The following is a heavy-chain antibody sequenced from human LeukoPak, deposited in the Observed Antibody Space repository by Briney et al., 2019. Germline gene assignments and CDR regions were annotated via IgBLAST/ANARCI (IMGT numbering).Heavy chain of an antibody. CDR1: GYTFTSYD. CDR3: ARGPYDFWSGYYFFIYYFDY. J-gene: IGHJ4*02. V-gene: IGHV1-8*03. Sequence: ASVKVSCKASGYTFTSYDINWVRQATGQGLEWMGWMNPNSGNTGYAQKFQGRVTITRNTSISTAYMELSSLRSEDTAVYYCARGPYDFWSGYYFFIYYFDYWDQGTLVTVSS. CDR2: MNPNSGNT. D-gene: IGHD3-3*01.